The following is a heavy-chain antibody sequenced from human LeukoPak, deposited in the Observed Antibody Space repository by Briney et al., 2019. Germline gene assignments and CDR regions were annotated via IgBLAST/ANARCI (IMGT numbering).Heavy chain of an antibody. V-gene: IGHV1-2*02. CDR3: ARGYYDSSDFEYFQH. J-gene: IGHJ1*01. CDR1: GYTFTDYY. D-gene: IGHD3-22*01. Sequence: GASVKVSCKASGYTFTDYYMHWVRQASGQGLEWMGWINPNSGGTNYAQKFQGRVTMTRDTFISTAYMELSRLRSDDTAVYYCARGYYDSSDFEYFQHWGQGTLVTVSS. CDR2: INPNSGGT.